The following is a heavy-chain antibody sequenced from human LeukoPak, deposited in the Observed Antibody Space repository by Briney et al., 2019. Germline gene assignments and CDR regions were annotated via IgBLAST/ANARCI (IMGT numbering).Heavy chain of an antibody. CDR1: GFTFYSYA. J-gene: IGHJ5*02. CDR2: ISSGGGTT. CDR3: ARLLNLGWFDP. D-gene: IGHD2-15*01. V-gene: IGHV3-23*01. Sequence: PGGSLRLSCAASGFTFYSYAMTWVRQAPGKGLEWVSSISSGGGTTYYADSVKGRFTISRDNFKNTLYLQMNSLRADDTAVYYCARLLNLGWFDPWGQGTLVTVSS.